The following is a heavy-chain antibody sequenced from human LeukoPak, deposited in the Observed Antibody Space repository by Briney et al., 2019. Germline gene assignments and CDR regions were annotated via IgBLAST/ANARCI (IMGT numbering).Heavy chain of an antibody. D-gene: IGHD6-19*01. Sequence: KSSETLSLTCTVSGGSISSGGYYWSWIRQHQGKGLEWIGNIYYSGSTYYNPSLKSRVTISVDTSKNQFSLKLSSVTAADTAVYYCARDRVWYSSGWYRGLDYWGQGTLVTVSS. CDR1: GGSISSGGYY. V-gene: IGHV4-31*03. J-gene: IGHJ4*02. CDR2: IYYSGST. CDR3: ARDRVWYSSGWYRGLDY.